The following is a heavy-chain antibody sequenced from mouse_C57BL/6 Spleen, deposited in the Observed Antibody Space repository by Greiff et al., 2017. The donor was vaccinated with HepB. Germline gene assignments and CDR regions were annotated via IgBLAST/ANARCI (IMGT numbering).Heavy chain of an antibody. V-gene: IGHV1-52*01. D-gene: IGHD2-2*01. Sequence: VQLQQPGAELVRPGSSVKLSCKASGYTFTSYWLHWVKQRPIQGLEWIGNIDPSDSETHYNQKFKDKATLTVDKSSSTAYMQLSSLTSEDSAVYYCARNGYQGFAYWGQGTLVTVSA. J-gene: IGHJ3*01. CDR1: GYTFTSYW. CDR3: ARNGYQGFAY. CDR2: IDPSDSET.